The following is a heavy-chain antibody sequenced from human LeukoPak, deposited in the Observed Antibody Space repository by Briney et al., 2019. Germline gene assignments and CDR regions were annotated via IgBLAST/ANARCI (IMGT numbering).Heavy chain of an antibody. CDR1: GGSMSGYY. J-gene: IGHJ4*02. D-gene: IGHD3-22*01. CDR2: ISYSGST. Sequence: SETLSLTCSVSGGSMSGYYWCWIRQSPGKGLEWIGYISYSGSTNYNPSLKSRVTISSDRSKNQFSLKLSSVTAADTAVYYCARVRALSYYDSSGDLYYFDYWGQGTLVTVSS. CDR3: ARVRALSYYDSSGDLYYFDY. V-gene: IGHV4-59*01.